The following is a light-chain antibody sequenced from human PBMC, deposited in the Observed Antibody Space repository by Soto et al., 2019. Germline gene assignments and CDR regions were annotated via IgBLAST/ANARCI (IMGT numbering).Light chain of an antibody. CDR1: QSVNIY. J-gene: IGKJ4*01. CDR3: QQRSNWRVT. CDR2: DAS. Sequence: EIVLTQSPCTLSLSPGERATLSCRASQSVNIYLAWYQQKPGQAPRLLIYDASNWATGIPARFSGSGSGTDFTLTISSLEPEDIAVYYCQQRSNWRVTFGGGTKVDIK. V-gene: IGKV3-11*01.